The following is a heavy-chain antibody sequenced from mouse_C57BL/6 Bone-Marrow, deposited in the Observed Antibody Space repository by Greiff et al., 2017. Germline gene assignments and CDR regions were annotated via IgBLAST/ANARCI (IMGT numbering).Heavy chain of an antibody. V-gene: IGHV2-2*01. Sequence: VKVEESGPGLVQPSQSLSITCTVSGFSLTSYGVHWVRQSPGKGLEWLGVIWSGGSTDYNAAFISRLSISKDNSKSQVFFKMNSLQADDTAIYYCARKGGITTELAYWGQGTLVTVSA. D-gene: IGHD2-4*01. CDR2: IWSGGST. J-gene: IGHJ3*01. CDR1: GFSLTSYG. CDR3: ARKGGITTELAY.